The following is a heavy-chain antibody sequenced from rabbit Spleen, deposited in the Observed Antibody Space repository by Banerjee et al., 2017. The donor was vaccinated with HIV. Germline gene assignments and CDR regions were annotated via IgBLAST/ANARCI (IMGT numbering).Heavy chain of an antibody. D-gene: IGHD2-1*01. CDR3: VRDQAGDADYGPYYLNL. CDR1: GFSFSSSYW. CDR2: IAINTGAT. Sequence: QEQLVESGGDLVKPEGSLTLTCTASGFSFSSSYWICWVRQAPGKGLEWIGCIAINTGATWYASWAKGRFTITRTTSLNTVTLQLNSLTAADTATYFCVRDQAGDADYGPYYLNLWGPGTLVTVS. V-gene: IGHV1S45*01. J-gene: IGHJ4*01.